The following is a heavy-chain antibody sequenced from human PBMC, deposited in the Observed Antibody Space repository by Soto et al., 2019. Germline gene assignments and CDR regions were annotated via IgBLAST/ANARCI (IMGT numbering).Heavy chain of an antibody. V-gene: IGHV5-51*01. J-gene: IGHJ3*02. Sequence: GDSLKISCKGSGYSFTSYWIGWVRQMPGKGLEWMGIIYPGDSDTRYSPSFQGQVTISADKSISTAYLQWSSLKASDTAMYYCARPEVGQQLGSWAFDIWGQGTMVTVSS. CDR3: ARPEVGQQLGSWAFDI. D-gene: IGHD6-13*01. CDR2: IYPGDSDT. CDR1: GYSFTSYW.